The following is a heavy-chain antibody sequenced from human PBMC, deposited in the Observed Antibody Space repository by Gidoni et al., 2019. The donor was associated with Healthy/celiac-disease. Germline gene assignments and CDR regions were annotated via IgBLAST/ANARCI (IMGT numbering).Heavy chain of an antibody. CDR3: ARVRWDAGYGMDV. CDR2: IYYSGST. CDR1: GGSISSGGYY. D-gene: IGHD1-26*01. Sequence: QVKLQDSGPGLVKPSQTLSLTCTLSGGSISSGGYYWSWIRQHPGKGLEWIGYIYYSGSTYYNPSLKSRVTISVDTSKNQFSLKLSSVTAADTAVYYCARVRWDAGYGMDVWGQGTTVTVSS. J-gene: IGHJ6*02. V-gene: IGHV4-31*03.